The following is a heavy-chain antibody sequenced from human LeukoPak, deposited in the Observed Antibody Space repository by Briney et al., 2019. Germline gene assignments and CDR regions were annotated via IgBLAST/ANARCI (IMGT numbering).Heavy chain of an antibody. Sequence: GGSLRLSCAASGFTFSSYGMHWVRQAPGKGLEWVAVISYDESNKYYADSVKGRFTISRDNSKNTLYLQMNSLRAEDTAVYYCAKEMATVDYWGQGTLVTVSS. J-gene: IGHJ4*02. CDR1: GFTFSSYG. D-gene: IGHD5-24*01. V-gene: IGHV3-30*18. CDR2: ISYDESNK. CDR3: AKEMATVDY.